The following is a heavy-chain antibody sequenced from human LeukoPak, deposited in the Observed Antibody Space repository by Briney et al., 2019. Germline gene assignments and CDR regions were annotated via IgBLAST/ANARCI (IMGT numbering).Heavy chain of an antibody. CDR2: ISYSGST. CDR1: GASVSSGGYS. Sequence: NTSETLSLTCAVFGASVSSGGYSWSWIRQPPGKGLECIGFISYSGSTYYNPSLKNRVTISIGTSKNQFSLKLTSVTAADTAVYYCARLNPGGSFSYYFDYWGQGTLVTVSS. D-gene: IGHD1-26*01. J-gene: IGHJ4*02. V-gene: IGHV4-30-4*07. CDR3: ARLNPGGSFSYYFDY.